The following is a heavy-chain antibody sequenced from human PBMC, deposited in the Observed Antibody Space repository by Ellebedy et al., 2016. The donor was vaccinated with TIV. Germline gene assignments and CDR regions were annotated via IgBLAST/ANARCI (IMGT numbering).Heavy chain of an antibody. D-gene: IGHD2-15*01. Sequence: GESLKISCAASGFTFSNYGMDWVRQAPGKGLEWVSAIFSDGNTYYADSVKGRFTISRDNSKNTLYLQMNSLRAEDTAVYYCARGVGSGWFDPWGQGTLVTVSS. CDR3: ARGVGSGWFDP. CDR2: IFSDGNT. J-gene: IGHJ5*02. CDR1: GFTFSNYG. V-gene: IGHV3-53*01.